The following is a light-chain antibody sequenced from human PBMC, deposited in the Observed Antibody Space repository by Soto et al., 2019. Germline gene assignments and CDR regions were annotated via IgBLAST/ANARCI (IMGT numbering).Light chain of an antibody. CDR3: QQYHDWPGT. J-gene: IGKJ1*01. CDR2: GVS. Sequence: EVVLTRCRGTLSKNTGERATLSCRASQSVSSKLAWYQQKPGQAPRLLFYGVSTGATGIPARFSGSGSETEFTLSISSLQSEDFAVYYCQQYHDWPGTFGQGTKVEI. V-gene: IGKV3-15*01. CDR1: QSVSSK.